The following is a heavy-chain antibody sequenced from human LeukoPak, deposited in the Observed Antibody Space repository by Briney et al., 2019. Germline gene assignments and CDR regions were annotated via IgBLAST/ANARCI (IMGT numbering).Heavy chain of an antibody. CDR1: GFTFSSYG. Sequence: GGSLRLSCAASGFTFSSYGMHWVRQAPGKGLEWVSAISGSGGSTYYADSVKGRFTISRDNSKNTLYLQMNSLRAEDTAVYYCAKSGRTYGYYYYGMDVWGQGTTVTVSS. J-gene: IGHJ6*02. V-gene: IGHV3-23*01. CDR3: AKSGRTYGYYYYGMDV. D-gene: IGHD3-10*01. CDR2: ISGSGGST.